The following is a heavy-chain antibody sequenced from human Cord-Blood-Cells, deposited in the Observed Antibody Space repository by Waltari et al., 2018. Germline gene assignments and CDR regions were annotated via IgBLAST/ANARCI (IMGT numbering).Heavy chain of an antibody. CDR1: GGSISRSSYY. V-gene: IGHV4-39*07. D-gene: IGHD6-13*01. J-gene: IGHJ3*02. CDR3: ARHDIAAAGTSYAFDI. CDR2: IYYSGST. Sequence: QLQLQESGPGLVKPSETLSLTCTVSGGSISRSSYYWGWIRQPPGKGLEWIGSIYYSGSTYYNPSLKSRVTISVDTSKNQFSLKLSSVTAADTAVYYCARHDIAAAGTSYAFDIWGQGTMVTVSS.